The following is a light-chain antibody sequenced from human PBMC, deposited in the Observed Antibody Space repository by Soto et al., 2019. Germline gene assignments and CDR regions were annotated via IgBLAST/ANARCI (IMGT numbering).Light chain of an antibody. CDR3: SSYTSSSTYV. CDR2: EVS. J-gene: IGLJ1*01. CDR1: SSDVGGYNY. Sequence: QSALTQPASMSGSPGQSITISCTGTSSDVGGYNYVSWYQQHPGKAPKLMIYEVSNRPSGVSNRFSGSKSGNTASLTISGLQAEDEVDYYCSSYTSSSTYVFGTGTKVTVL. V-gene: IGLV2-14*01.